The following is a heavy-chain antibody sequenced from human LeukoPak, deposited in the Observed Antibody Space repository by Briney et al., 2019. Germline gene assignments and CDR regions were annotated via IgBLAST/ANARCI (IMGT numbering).Heavy chain of an antibody. CDR1: GFTFSGHG. J-gene: IGHJ4*02. CDR3: ARITGNFYEIDY. V-gene: IGHV3-33*01. D-gene: IGHD5/OR15-5a*01. CDR2: IWYDGSKE. Sequence: GGSLRLSCVASGFTFSGHGMHWVRQAPGKGLEWVAVIWYDGSKEYYADSVKGRFTISRDNSEDTLYLQMNSLRAEDTAVFYCARITGNFYEIDYWGQGTLVTVSS.